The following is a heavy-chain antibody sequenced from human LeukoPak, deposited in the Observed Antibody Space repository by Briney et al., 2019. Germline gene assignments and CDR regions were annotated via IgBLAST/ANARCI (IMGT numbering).Heavy chain of an antibody. J-gene: IGHJ4*02. CDR3: TRVRMAAYSSSSLAY. CDR2: IRSKTYDGTT. Sequence: PGRSLRLSCTGSGFYFGDFALTWVGQAPGKGRGGGGFIRSKTYDGTTEYAASVKGRFTFSRDDSKSIAYLQMNNVQPEDTAVYYCTRVRMAAYSSSSLAYWGQGTLVTVSS. V-gene: IGHV3-49*04. D-gene: IGHD6-13*01. CDR1: GFYFGDFA.